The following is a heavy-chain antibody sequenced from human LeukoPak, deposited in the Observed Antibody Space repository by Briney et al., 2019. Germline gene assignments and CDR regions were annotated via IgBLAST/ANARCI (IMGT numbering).Heavy chain of an antibody. J-gene: IGHJ5*02. CDR2: ISYDGSNK. CDR3: AKAQTNYDLNWFDP. CDR1: GFTFSSYG. D-gene: IGHD3-22*01. V-gene: IGHV3-30*18. Sequence: AGGSLRLSCAASGFTFSSYGMHWVRQAPGKGLEWVAVISYDGSNKYYADSVKGRFTISRDNSKNTLYLQMNSLRAEDTAVYYCAKAQTNYDLNWFDPWGQGTLVTVSS.